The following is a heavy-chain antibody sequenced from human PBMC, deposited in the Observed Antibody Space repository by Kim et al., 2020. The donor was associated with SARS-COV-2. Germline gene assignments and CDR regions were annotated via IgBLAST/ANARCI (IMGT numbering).Heavy chain of an antibody. CDR1: GFTFSSYE. Sequence: GGSLRLSCAASGFTFSSYEMNWVRQAPGKGLEWVSYISSSGSTIYYADSVKGRFTISRDNAKNSLYLQMNSLRAEDTAVYYCARDENIAAAGPAYWGQGTLVTVSS. J-gene: IGHJ4*02. D-gene: IGHD6-13*01. CDR3: ARDENIAAAGPAY. CDR2: ISSSGSTI. V-gene: IGHV3-48*03.